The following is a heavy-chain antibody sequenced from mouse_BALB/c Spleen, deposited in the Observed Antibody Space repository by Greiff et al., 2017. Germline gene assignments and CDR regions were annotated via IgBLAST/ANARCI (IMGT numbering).Heavy chain of an antibody. CDR1: GYSFTGYY. J-gene: IGHJ2*01. CDR3: ARVGDYNYFAY. V-gene: IGHV1-31*01. CDR2: INPYNGAT. Sequence: VQLKESGPELVKPGESVKISCKASGYSFTGYYMHWVKQSHVKSLEWIGRINPYNGATSYNQNFKDKASLTVDKSSSTAYMELHSLTSEDSAVYYCARVGDYNYFAYWGQGTTLTVSS. D-gene: IGHD2-13*01.